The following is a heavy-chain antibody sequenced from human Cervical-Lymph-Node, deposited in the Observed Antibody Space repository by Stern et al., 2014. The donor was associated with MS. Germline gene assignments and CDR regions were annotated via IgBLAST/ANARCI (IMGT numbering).Heavy chain of an antibody. V-gene: IGHV1-24*01. Sequence: VQLEESGAEVKKPGASVKVSCKVSGYTLTDLSMHWVRQAPGKGLEWMGGFDPEDGATIYAQKFQGRVAMTEDTSTDTAYMELSSLRSEDTAVYYCATDRDDFRSGYSAPTKGYGLDVWGQGTTVTVTS. CDR1: GYTLTDLS. CDR3: ATDRDDFRSGYSAPTKGYGLDV. J-gene: IGHJ6*02. D-gene: IGHD3-3*01. CDR2: FDPEDGAT.